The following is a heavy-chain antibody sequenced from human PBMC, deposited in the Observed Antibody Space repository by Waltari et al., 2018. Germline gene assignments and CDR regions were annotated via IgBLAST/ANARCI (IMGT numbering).Heavy chain of an antibody. Sequence: QVQLQESGPGLVKPSETLSLTCTVSGGSISRYSWSWIRQPPGKGLEWIGYIYSSGTTNNNPSLKSRVTISVDTSKNQFSLKLSSVTAADTAVYYCARDRYCSGGSCYGGGGAFDIWGQGTMVTVSS. CDR1: GGSISRYS. J-gene: IGHJ3*02. CDR3: ARDRYCSGGSCYGGGGAFDI. CDR2: IYSSGTT. V-gene: IGHV4-59*01. D-gene: IGHD2-15*01.